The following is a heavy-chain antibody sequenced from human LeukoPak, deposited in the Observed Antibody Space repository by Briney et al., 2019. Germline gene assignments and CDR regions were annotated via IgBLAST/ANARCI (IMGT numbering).Heavy chain of an antibody. V-gene: IGHV4-30-2*01. CDR3: VLAPNSNWFDF. J-gene: IGHJ5*01. D-gene: IGHD2-8*01. CDR1: GGSISSGGYS. Sequence: PSQTLSLTCAVSGGSISSGGYSWSWIRQPPGKGLEWIGYIYHSGSTYYNPSLKSRVTISVDRSKNQFSLKLSSVTAADTAVYFCVLAPNSNWFDFWGPGTLVTVSS. CDR2: IYHSGST.